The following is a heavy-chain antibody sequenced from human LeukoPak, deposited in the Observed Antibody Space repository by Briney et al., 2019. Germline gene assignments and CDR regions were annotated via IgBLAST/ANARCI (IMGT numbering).Heavy chain of an antibody. Sequence: GGSLRLSCAASGFTFSSYWMHWVRQAPGKGLVWVSRLNTDGSSTDYADSVKGRFTISRDNAKNTLYLQMNSLRAEDTAVYYCAKDLSSGWYEANWFDPWGQGTLVTVSS. CDR3: AKDLSSGWYEANWFDP. D-gene: IGHD6-19*01. CDR1: GFTFSSYW. J-gene: IGHJ5*02. V-gene: IGHV3-74*01. CDR2: LNTDGSST.